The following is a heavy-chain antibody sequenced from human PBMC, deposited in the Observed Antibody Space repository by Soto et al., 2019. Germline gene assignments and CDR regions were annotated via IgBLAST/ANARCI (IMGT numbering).Heavy chain of an antibody. Sequence: QVQLVESGGGVVQPGRSLRLSCAASGFTFSSYGMHWVRQAPGKGLEWVAVIWYDGSNKDYADSVKGRFTISRDNSKNTLYLQMSSLRAEDTAVYYCARDGQALYGDDPSYFAYWGQGTLVTVSS. CDR1: GFTFSSYG. V-gene: IGHV3-33*01. D-gene: IGHD4-17*01. CDR2: IWYDGSNK. J-gene: IGHJ4*02. CDR3: ARDGQALYGDDPSYFAY.